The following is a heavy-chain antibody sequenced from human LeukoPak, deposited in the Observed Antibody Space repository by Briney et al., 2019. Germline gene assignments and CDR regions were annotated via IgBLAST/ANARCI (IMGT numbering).Heavy chain of an antibody. J-gene: IGHJ4*02. V-gene: IGHV3-23*01. CDR3: AKRGGYFDS. Sequence: GGSLRLSCVASGFTFSSYAMSWVRQAPGKGLEWVSTINGGGGTAYYADSVKGRFTTSRDNSKNTMYLQMNSLRAEDTAVYYCAKRGGYFDSWGQGTLVTVPS. CDR1: GFTFSSYA. CDR2: INGGGGTA.